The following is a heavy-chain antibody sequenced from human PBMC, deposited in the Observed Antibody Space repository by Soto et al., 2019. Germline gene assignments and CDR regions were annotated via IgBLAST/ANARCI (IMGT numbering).Heavy chain of an antibody. J-gene: IGHJ4*02. D-gene: IGHD6-19*01. CDR1: GYTFTSYW. CDR2: IYPGDSDT. Sequence: GESLKISCKGSGYTFTSYWIAWVRQMPGKGLEWMGIIYPGDSDTRYSPSFQGQVSISADKSISTAYLQWSSPKASDTAMYYCARQDGSALYYFDYWGQGTLVTVPS. CDR3: ARQDGSALYYFDY. V-gene: IGHV5-51*01.